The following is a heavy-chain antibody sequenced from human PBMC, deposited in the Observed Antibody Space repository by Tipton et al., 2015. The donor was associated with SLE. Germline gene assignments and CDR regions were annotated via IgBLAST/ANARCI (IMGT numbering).Heavy chain of an antibody. J-gene: IGHJ6*03. CDR1: GDSISSGNYY. V-gene: IGHV4-61*02. D-gene: IGHD1-14*01. CDR3: AREARAPVAGRDYYYYYMDV. Sequence: TLSLTCTVSGDSISSGNYYWTWIRQPAGKGLEWIGRIFSRGSTNNNPSLKSRLTISLDTSRNQFSLRLSSVTAADTAVYYCAREARAPVAGRDYYYYYMDVWGKGTTVTISS. CDR2: IFSRGST.